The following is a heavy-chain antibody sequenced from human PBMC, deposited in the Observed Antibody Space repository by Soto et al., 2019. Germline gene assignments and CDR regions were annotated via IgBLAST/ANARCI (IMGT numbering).Heavy chain of an antibody. D-gene: IGHD4-17*01. CDR3: ALSHTVTTDY. CDR2: TTEDGNDK. Sequence: GGSLRLSCAASGLTFSPYYMSWVRQAPGKGLEWLAMTTEDGNDKHYVDSVRGRFTISRDNAKNTLYLQMNSLRAEDTAVYYCALSHTVTTDYWGQGTLVTVSS. CDR1: GLTFSPYY. V-gene: IGHV3-7*01. J-gene: IGHJ4*02.